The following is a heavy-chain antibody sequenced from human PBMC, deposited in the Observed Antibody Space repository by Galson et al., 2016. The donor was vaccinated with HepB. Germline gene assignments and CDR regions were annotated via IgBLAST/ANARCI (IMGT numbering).Heavy chain of an antibody. CDR1: GDSVSSNSAG. Sequence: CAISGDSVSSNSAGWYWIRQTPSRGLECLGRTYYRSNWHNDYAESVKSRITINPDTSKNQFSLHLNSVTPEDTAVYYCARSYLLGRGFGWWGQGIQVTVSS. J-gene: IGHJ4*02. CDR3: ARSYLLGRGFGW. D-gene: IGHD7-27*01. CDR2: TYYRSNWHN. V-gene: IGHV6-1*01.